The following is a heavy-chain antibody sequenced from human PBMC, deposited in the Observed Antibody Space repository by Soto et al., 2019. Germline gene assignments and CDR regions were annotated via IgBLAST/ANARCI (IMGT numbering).Heavy chain of an antibody. J-gene: IGHJ6*02. D-gene: IGHD4-17*01. Sequence: SVKVSCKASGGTFGSYAISWVRQAPGQGLEWMGGIIPIFGTANYAQKFQGRVTITADESTSTAYMELSSLRSEDTAVYYCARVPSTVNTRDYYYGMDVWGQGTTVTVSS. CDR2: IIPIFGTA. CDR1: GGTFGSYA. CDR3: ARVPSTVNTRDYYYGMDV. V-gene: IGHV1-69*13.